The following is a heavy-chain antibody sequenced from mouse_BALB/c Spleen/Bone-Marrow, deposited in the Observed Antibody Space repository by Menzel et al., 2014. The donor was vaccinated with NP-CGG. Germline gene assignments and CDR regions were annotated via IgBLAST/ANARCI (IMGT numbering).Heavy chain of an antibody. CDR2: ISDGGSYT. Sequence: EVMLVESGGGLVKPGGSLKLSCAASGFTFSDYYMYWVRQTPEKRLEWAATISDGGSYTYYPDSVKGRFTISRDNAKNNLYLQMSSLKSEDTAMYYRARYGSSPYAMDYWGQGTSVTVSS. CDR1: GFTFSDYY. J-gene: IGHJ4*01. CDR3: ARYGSSPYAMDY. D-gene: IGHD1-1*01. V-gene: IGHV5-4*02.